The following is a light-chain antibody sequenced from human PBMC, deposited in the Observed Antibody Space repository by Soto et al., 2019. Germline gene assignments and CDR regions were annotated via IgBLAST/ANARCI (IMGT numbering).Light chain of an antibody. CDR2: GAS. J-gene: IGKJ1*01. CDR1: QSVSSN. CDR3: QQSIRGT. Sequence: EIVMTQSPATLSVSPGERATLSCRASQSVSSNLAWYQQKPGQAPRLLIYGASTRATGIPARFSGSWSGTEFTLTISSPQSEDFAVYYGQQSIRGTFGQGTKVEIK. V-gene: IGKV3-15*01.